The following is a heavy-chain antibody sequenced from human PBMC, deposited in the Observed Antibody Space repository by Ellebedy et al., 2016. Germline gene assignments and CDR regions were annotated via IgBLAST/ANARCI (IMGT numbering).Heavy chain of an antibody. CDR3: ARGDYDILTGYYYFDY. D-gene: IGHD3-9*01. J-gene: IGHJ4*02. Sequence: ASVKVSXXASGYTFTSYYMHWVRQAPGQGLEWMGIINPSGGSTSYAQKFQGRVTMTRDTSTSTVYMELSSLRSEDTAVYYCARGDYDILTGYYYFDYWGQGTLVTVSS. CDR1: GYTFTSYY. V-gene: IGHV1-46*01. CDR2: INPSGGST.